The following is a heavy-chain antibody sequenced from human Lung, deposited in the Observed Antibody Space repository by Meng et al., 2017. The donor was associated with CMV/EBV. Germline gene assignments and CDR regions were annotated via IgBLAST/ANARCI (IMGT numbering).Heavy chain of an antibody. V-gene: IGHV1-2*02. Sequence: ASXXVSXKASGYTFIGYNIHWVRQAPGQGLGWMGWINPNTGATKFAERFQGRVTLTTDTSISIAYMELSRLKSDDTAVFFCARLFHTTLGTNYYYGMDFWGQGXTVTVSS. D-gene: IGHD3-10*01. CDR3: ARLFHTTLGTNYYYGMDF. J-gene: IGHJ6*02. CDR1: GYTFIGYN. CDR2: INPNTGAT.